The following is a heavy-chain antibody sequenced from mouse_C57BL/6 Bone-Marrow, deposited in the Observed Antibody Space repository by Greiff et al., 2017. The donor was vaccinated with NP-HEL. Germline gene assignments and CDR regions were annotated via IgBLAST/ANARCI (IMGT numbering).Heavy chain of an antibody. CDR1: GFSLTSYG. D-gene: IGHD2-5*01. CDR3: ARDYSNWFAY. Sequence: VHLVESGPGLVQPSQSLSITCTVSGFSLTSYGVHWVRQSPGKGLEWLGVIWSGGSTDYNAAFISRLSISKDNSKSQVFFKMNSLQADDTAIYYCARDYSNWFAYWGQGTLVTVSA. J-gene: IGHJ3*01. CDR2: IWSGGST. V-gene: IGHV2-2*01.